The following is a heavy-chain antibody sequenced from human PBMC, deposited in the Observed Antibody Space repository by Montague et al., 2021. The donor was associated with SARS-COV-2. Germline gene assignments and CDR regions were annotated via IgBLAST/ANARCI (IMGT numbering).Heavy chain of an antibody. CDR3: ARVGRKQVVRLSGMDV. D-gene: IGHD6-13*01. CDR1: GGSISSSSYY. Sequence: SETLSLTCTVSGGSISSSSYYWGWIRQPPGKGLEWIGSIYHSGSTYYNPSLKSRVTISVDTSKNQFSLKLSSVTAADTAVYYCARVGRKQVVRLSGMDVWGQGTTVTVSS. V-gene: IGHV4-39*07. J-gene: IGHJ6*02. CDR2: IYHSGST.